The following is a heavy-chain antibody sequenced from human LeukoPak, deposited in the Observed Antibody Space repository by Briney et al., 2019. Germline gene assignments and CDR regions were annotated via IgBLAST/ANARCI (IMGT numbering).Heavy chain of an antibody. CDR1: GFSFSRYW. CDR3: ARDLSGAWDF. J-gene: IGHJ4*02. D-gene: IGHD1-26*01. CDR2: INEDGSIT. V-gene: IGHV3-74*01. Sequence: GGSLRLSSADSGFSFSRYWMHWVRQVPGKGLVWVSRINEDGSITNYADSVKGRFTISRDNAKRTLYLQMHSLRAEDTAMYYCARDLSGAWDFWGQGTLVTVSS.